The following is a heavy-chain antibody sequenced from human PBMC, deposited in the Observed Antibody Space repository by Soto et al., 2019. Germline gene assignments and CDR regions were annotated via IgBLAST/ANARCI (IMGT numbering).Heavy chain of an antibody. D-gene: IGHD1-26*01. CDR2: IIPIFGTA. Sequence: QVQLVQSGAEVKKPGSSVKVSCKASGGTFSSYAISWVRQAPGQGLEWMGGIIPIFGTANYAQKFQGRVTITADESTSTAYMELSSLRSEDTAVYYCARVVGASEGNDYYGMDVWGQGTTVTVSS. CDR3: ARVVGASEGNDYYGMDV. J-gene: IGHJ6*02. V-gene: IGHV1-69*01. CDR1: GGTFSSYA.